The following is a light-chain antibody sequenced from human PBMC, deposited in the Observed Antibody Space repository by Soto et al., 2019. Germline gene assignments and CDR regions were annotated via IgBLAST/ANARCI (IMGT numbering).Light chain of an antibody. Sequence: DVVLTQSPLSLPVALGQPASISCRSSQSLVFSDGNTYLNWFHQRPGQSPRRLIYKVSNRDSGVPDRFSGSGSGTDFTLKISRVEAGDVGVYYCMQGTRWLWTFGQGTKVEIK. V-gene: IGKV2-30*01. J-gene: IGKJ1*01. CDR1: QSLVFSDGNTY. CDR2: KVS. CDR3: MQGTRWLWT.